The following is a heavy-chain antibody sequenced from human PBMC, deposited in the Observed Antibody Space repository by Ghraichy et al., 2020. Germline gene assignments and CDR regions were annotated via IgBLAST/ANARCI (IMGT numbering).Heavy chain of an antibody. CDR1: GGSISSYY. CDR3: AGGYIQLWLSHAFDI. D-gene: IGHD5-18*01. CDR2: IYYSGST. Sequence: SETLSLTCTVSGGSISSYYWSWIRQPPGKGLEWIGYIYYSGSTNYNPSLKSRVTISVDTSNNQFSLKLSSVTAADTAVYYCAGGYIQLWLSHAFDIWGQGTMVTVSS. J-gene: IGHJ3*02. V-gene: IGHV4-59*08.